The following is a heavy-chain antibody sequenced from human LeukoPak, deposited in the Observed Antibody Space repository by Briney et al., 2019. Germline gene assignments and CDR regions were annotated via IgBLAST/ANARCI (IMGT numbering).Heavy chain of an antibody. J-gene: IGHJ4*02. D-gene: IGHD5-18*01. V-gene: IGHV5-51*01. Sequence: GESLKISCKASGYLFTNYWIGWVRQMPGKGLEYMGIIYPGDSDTRVSPSFQGQVTISADKSINTAYLQLISLKASDTAMYHCARQARGYSYGYEGLSLDYWGQGTLVTVSS. CDR2: IYPGDSDT. CDR3: ARQARGYSYGYEGLSLDY. CDR1: GYLFTNYW.